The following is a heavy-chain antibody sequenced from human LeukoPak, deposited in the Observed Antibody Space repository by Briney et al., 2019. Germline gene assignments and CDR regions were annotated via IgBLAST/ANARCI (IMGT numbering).Heavy chain of an antibody. J-gene: IGHJ4*02. V-gene: IGHV3-33*01. D-gene: IGHD6-6*01. CDR1: GFSFSNHG. CDR3: RSSRFDY. Sequence: GGSLRLSCAASGFSFSNHGIHWVRQAPGKGLEWVSLIWYDGSNKYYADSVKGRFTISRDDSKNTVYLQMNSLRAEDTAVYYCRSSRFDYWGQGTLVTVSS. CDR2: IWYDGSNK.